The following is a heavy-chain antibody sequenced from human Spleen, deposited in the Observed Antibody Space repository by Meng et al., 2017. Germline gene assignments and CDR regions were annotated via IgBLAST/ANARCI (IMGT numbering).Heavy chain of an antibody. J-gene: IGHJ4*02. D-gene: IGHD6-19*01. CDR2: INTGTGNR. V-gene: IGHV1-3*04. Sequence: LVQLGAELKKPGASLNVSCEASGYTFTNHIIHWVRQAPGQRLEWVGRINTGTGNRKYSQKFQDRVTITSDTSATTAYMDLSNLRSEDTAVYYCARDYSGWNDYWGQGTLVTVSS. CDR1: GYTFTNHI. CDR3: ARDYSGWNDY.